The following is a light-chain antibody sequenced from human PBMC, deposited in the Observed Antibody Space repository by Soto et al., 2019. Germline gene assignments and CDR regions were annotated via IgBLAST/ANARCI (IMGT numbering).Light chain of an antibody. CDR1: SSDVGGYNY. J-gene: IGLJ1*01. CDR3: SSYTSSSTLLYV. CDR2: DVS. V-gene: IGLV2-14*01. Sequence: QSALTQPASVSGSPGQSITISCTGTSSDVGGYNYVSWYQQHPGKAPKLMIYDVSNRPSGLSNRFSGSTSGNTASLTISGLQAEDEADYYCSSYTSSSTLLYVFGTGTKSTVL.